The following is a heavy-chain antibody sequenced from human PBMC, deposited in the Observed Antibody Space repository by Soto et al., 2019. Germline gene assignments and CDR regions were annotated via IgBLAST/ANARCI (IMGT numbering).Heavy chain of an antibody. CDR2: ISSSSSYT. CDR1: GFTFSDYY. Sequence: GGSLRLSCAASGFTFSDYYMSWIRQAPGKGLEWVSYISSSSSYTNYADSVKGRFTISRDNAKNSLYLQMSSLRAEDTAVYYCARRSRFLEWLPDYWGQGTLVTVSS. V-gene: IGHV3-11*06. D-gene: IGHD3-3*01. J-gene: IGHJ4*02. CDR3: ARRSRFLEWLPDY.